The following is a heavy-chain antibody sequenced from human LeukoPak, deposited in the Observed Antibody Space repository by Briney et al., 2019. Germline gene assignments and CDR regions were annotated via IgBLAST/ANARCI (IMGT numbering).Heavy chain of an antibody. V-gene: IGHV3-53*01. Sequence: GGSLRLSCAASGFTVSSNYMSWVRQAPGKGLEWVSVIYSGGSTYYADSVKGRFTISRDNSKNTLYLQMNSLRAEDTAVYYCARDSTRTRVTTVTPGLDYWGQGTLVTVSS. CDR2: IYSGGST. J-gene: IGHJ4*02. CDR1: GFTVSSNY. CDR3: ARDSTRTRVTTVTPGLDY. D-gene: IGHD4-17*01.